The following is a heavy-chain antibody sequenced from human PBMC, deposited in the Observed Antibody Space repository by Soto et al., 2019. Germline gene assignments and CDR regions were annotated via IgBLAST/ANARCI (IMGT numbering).Heavy chain of an antibody. D-gene: IGHD4-17*01. V-gene: IGHV1-46*01. CDR1: GYTFTSYY. CDR3: ARDWSLTVTTRYYYYGMQV. Sequence: ASVKVSCKASGYTFTSYYMHWVRQAPGQGLEWMGIINPSGGSTSYAQKFQGRVTMTRDTSTSTVYMELSSLRSEDTAVYYCARDWSLTVTTRYYYYGMQVWGQATTVSVSS. J-gene: IGHJ6*01. CDR2: INPSGGST.